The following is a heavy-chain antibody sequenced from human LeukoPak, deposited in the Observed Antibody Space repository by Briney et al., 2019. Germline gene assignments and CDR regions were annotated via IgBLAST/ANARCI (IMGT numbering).Heavy chain of an antibody. CDR1: GFTFSNYA. V-gene: IGHV3-23*01. D-gene: IGHD3-22*01. J-gene: IGHJ4*02. CDR2: MSADGAGT. CDR3: AKSSGTSTYYFNY. Sequence: PGGSLRLSCAASGFTFSNYAMSWVRQAPGKGLEWVSAMSADGAGTYIADSVKGRCTISRDNFKSMLYLQMNSLRAEDTAMYYCAKSSGTSTYYFNYWGQGIPVTVS.